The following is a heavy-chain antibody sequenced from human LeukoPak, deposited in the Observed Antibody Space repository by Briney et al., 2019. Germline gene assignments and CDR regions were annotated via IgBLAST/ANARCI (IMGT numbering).Heavy chain of an antibody. V-gene: IGHV5-10-1*01. CDR3: GRTLDRLPYYGLDV. D-gene: IGHD1-1*01. CDR2: MVPSDSDT. Sequence: GESLKISCKSSGYMFTSYWINWVRQMPGKGLEWMGRMVPSDSDTNYSPSFQGHVTISTDKSISTVYLQWDSLRASDTAMYYCGRTLDRLPYYGLDVWGQGTTVTVSS. J-gene: IGHJ6*02. CDR1: GYMFTSYW.